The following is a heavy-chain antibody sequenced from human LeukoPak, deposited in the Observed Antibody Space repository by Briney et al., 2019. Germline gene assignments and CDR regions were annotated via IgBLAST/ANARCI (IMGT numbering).Heavy chain of an antibody. D-gene: IGHD3-10*01. CDR3: ARDYYASGTYKTNWYFDL. V-gene: IGHV3-23*01. CDR2: ISGSGGST. J-gene: IGHJ2*01. Sequence: GGSLRLSCAASGFTFSNYAMSWVRQAPGKGLEWVSGISGSGGSTYHADSVKGRFTVSRDNAKNSLYLQMNSLRDEDTAVYYCARDYYASGTYKTNWYFDLWGRGTLVTVSS. CDR1: GFTFSNYA.